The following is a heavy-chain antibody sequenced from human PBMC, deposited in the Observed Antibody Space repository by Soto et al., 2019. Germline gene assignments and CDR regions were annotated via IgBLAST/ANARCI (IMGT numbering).Heavy chain of an antibody. CDR2: ISAYTDDS. D-gene: IGHD2-2*01. CDR3: ARVIPGAEAWFDP. V-gene: IGHV1-18*01. J-gene: IGHJ5*02. Sequence: QGQLVQSGAEVKKPGASVKVSCTASGNTFTNFGVTWVRQAPGQGLEWMGWISAYTDDSNYAQKFQGRVTMTIDTSTSTAQLDLRSLTSDDTAVYYCARVIPGAEAWFDPGGQGTLVTVAS. CDR1: GNTFTNFG.